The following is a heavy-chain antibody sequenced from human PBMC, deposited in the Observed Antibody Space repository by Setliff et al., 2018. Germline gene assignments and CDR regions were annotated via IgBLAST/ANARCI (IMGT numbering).Heavy chain of an antibody. V-gene: IGHV4-39*07. Sequence: SETLSLTCTVSGGSISSGGYYWSWIRQPPGKGLEWLGSIYYSGSTYYNPSLKSRVTISVDTSKNQFSLKLSSVTAADTAVYYCARGPDGYTYQGAFDIWGQGTMVTVSS. CDR2: IYYSGST. J-gene: IGHJ3*02. CDR3: ARGPDGYTYQGAFDI. CDR1: GGSISSGGYY. D-gene: IGHD5-12*01.